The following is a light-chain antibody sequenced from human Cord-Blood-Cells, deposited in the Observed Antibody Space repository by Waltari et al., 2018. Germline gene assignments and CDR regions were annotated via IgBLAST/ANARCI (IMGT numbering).Light chain of an antibody. CDR1: SSTVGGYNY. CDR3: SSYAGSNNFV. J-gene: IGLJ1*01. V-gene: IGLV2-8*01. Sequence: QSALTQPPSASGSPGQSVTISCTGTSSTVGGYNYVSWYQQHPGKAPKLMIYEVSKRTSGVPVRFSGSKSGTTASLTVSGLQAEDEAAYYCSSYAGSNNFVFGTGTKVTVL. CDR2: EVS.